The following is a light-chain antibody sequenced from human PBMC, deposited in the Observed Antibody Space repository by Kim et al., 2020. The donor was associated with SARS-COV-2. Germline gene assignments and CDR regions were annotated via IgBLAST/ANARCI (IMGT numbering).Light chain of an antibody. J-gene: IGLJ2*01. CDR2: DVS. Sequence: QSALTQPASVSGSPGQSITISCTGTHSDIGDYNYVSWYQQYPGEAPKLFIYDVSDRPLGISDRFSGSKSGHTASLSISGLHADDEATYYCSSYTNRDNYDVLFGGGTQLTVL. CDR3: SSYTNRDNYDVL. V-gene: IGLV2-14*03. CDR1: HSDIGDYNY.